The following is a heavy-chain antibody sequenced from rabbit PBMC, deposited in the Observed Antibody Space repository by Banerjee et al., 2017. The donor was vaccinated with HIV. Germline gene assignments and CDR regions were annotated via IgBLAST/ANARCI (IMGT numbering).Heavy chain of an antibody. CDR1: GFSFNSYD. Sequence: QSLEESGGDLVQPGASLTLTCTASGFSFNSYDMCWVRQAPGKGLEWIACIYTGSSGVTWYASWAKGRFTISKTSSTTVTLQMTSLTAADTATYFCARDLAGVIGWNFNLWGPGTLVTVS. CDR3: ARDLAGVIGWNFNL. CDR2: IYTGSSGVT. V-gene: IGHV1S40*01. D-gene: IGHD4-1*01. J-gene: IGHJ4*01.